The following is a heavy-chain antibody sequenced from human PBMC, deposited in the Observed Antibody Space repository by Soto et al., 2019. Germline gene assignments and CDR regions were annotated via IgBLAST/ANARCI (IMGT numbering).Heavy chain of an antibody. CDR3: ASVVLWFGELAFDI. CDR2: INAGNGNT. V-gene: IGHV1-3*01. Sequence: ASVKVSRKASGYTFTSYAMHWVRQAPGQRLEWMGWINAGNGNTKYSQKFQRRVTITRDTSASTAYMELSSLRSEDTAVYYCASVVLWFGELAFDIWGQGTMVTVSS. CDR1: GYTFTSYA. D-gene: IGHD3-10*01. J-gene: IGHJ3*02.